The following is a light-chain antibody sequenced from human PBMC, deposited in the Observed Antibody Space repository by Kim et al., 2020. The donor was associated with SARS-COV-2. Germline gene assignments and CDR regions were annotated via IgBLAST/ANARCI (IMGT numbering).Light chain of an antibody. V-gene: IGLV1-44*01. CDR1: SSNIGSTP. Sequence: QSVLTKPPSASGTPGQRVSIPCSGSSSNIGSTPVNWYQQLPGTAPKLLIFGNNNRPSGVPDRFSGSKSGPAASLAISGLQSENEADYYCAAWDDSLNGRVCGGGTQLTVL. CDR2: GNN. J-gene: IGLJ3*02. CDR3: AAWDDSLNGRV.